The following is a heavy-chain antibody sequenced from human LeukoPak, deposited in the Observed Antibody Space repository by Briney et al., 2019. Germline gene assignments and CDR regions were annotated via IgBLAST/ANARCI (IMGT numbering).Heavy chain of an antibody. V-gene: IGHV4-34*01. J-gene: IGHJ6*02. CDR3: ARGPLTISPPRYYYYGMDV. Sequence: PSETLSLTCTVSGDSISSYYWSWIRQPPGKGLEWIGEINHSGSTNYNPSLKSRVTISVDTSKNQFSLKLSSVTAADTAVYYCARGPLTISPPRYYYYGMDVWGQGTTVTVSS. CDR1: GDSISSYY. D-gene: IGHD3-9*01. CDR2: INHSGST.